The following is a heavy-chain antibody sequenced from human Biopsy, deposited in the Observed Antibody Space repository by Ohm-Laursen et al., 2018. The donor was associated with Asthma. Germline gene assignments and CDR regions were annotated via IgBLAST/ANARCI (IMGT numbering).Heavy chain of an antibody. CDR2: IDPNSGGT. J-gene: IGHJ2*01. CDR1: GYPFTDYY. CDR3: ARIKIRNGAGTDRYFDL. Sequence: ASVKVSCKASGYPFTDYYVHWVRQAPGQGLEWMGRIDPNSGGTNYAQKFLGRVTMTRDTSVNTAFMVLSRLRSDDTAVYYCARIKIRNGAGTDRYFDLWGHGTLVTVSS. D-gene: IGHD3-16*01. V-gene: IGHV1-2*06.